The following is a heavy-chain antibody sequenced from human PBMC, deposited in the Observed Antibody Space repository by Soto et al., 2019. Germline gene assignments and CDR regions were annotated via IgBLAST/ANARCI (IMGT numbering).Heavy chain of an antibody. J-gene: IGHJ5*02. CDR1: GFTFSSYG. D-gene: IGHD3-9*01. CDR3: ARDSDSLLTGYNWFDP. Sequence: GGSLRLSCAASGFTFSSYGMHWVRQAPGKGLEWVAVIWYDGSNKYYADSVKGRFTISRDNSKNTLYLQMNSLRAEDTAVYYCARDSDSLLTGYNWFDPWGQGTLGTVS. CDR2: IWYDGSNK. V-gene: IGHV3-33*01.